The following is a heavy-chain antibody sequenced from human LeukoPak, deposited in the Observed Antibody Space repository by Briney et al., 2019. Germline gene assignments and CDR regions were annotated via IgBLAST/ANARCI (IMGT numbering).Heavy chain of an antibody. V-gene: IGHV3-30*02. Sequence: GGSMRLSCAASGFTFSSYGMHWVRQAPGKGPEWVAFIRYDGSNKYYADSVKGRFTISRDNSKNTPYLQMNSLRAEDTAVYYCAKGPDYDFWSGLDYWGQGTLVTVSS. CDR1: GFTFSSYG. J-gene: IGHJ4*02. CDR3: AKGPDYDFWSGLDY. CDR2: IRYDGSNK. D-gene: IGHD3-3*01.